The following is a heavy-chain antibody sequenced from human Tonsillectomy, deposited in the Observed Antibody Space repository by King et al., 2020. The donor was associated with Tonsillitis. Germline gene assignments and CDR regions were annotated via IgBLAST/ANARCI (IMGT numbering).Heavy chain of an antibody. J-gene: IGHJ3*02. CDR2: ISGSAGST. CDR3: AKDLLQCSGGSCYNGFDI. D-gene: IGHD2-15*01. Sequence: VQLVQSGGGLVQPGGSLRLSCAVSGFTFRSYAMSWVRQAPGKGLEWVSGISGSAGSTYYADSVKGRFSISRDNSKKTLYVEMNNLSAEDTAVYYCAKDLLQCSGGSCYNGFDIWGQGTMVTVSS. V-gene: IGHV3-23*04. CDR1: GFTFRSYA.